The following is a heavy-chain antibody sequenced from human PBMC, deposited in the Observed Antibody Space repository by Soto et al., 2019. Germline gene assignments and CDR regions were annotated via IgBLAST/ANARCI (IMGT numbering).Heavy chain of an antibody. Sequence: GSLRLFCATSGFTFSRYAMTWVRQAPGKGLEWVSAVSDSGDTTYYAGSVKGRFTISRDISKNTLYLQMNSLRAEDTAVYYCARGRGFGRPFDPWGQGTLVTVSS. D-gene: IGHD3-3*01. CDR1: GFTFSRYA. CDR2: VSDSGDTT. CDR3: ARGRGFGRPFDP. V-gene: IGHV3-23*01. J-gene: IGHJ5*02.